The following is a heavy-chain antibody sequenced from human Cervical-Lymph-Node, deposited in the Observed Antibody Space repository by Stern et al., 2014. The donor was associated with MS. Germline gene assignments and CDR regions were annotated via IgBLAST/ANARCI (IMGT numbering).Heavy chain of an antibody. CDR1: GFTFSRYG. Sequence: VQLVESGGDVVQPGRSLRLSCAASGFTFSRYGMPWVRQAPGQGLDGVTVISYDGNHKYYAASVKGRFTISRDNSKNTLHLQMNSVTPDDTAIYYCARDYEDTSMLFDHWGQGTLVTVSS. CDR2: ISYDGNHK. D-gene: IGHD2-8*01. CDR3: ARDYEDTSMLFDH. V-gene: IGHV3-30*03. J-gene: IGHJ4*02.